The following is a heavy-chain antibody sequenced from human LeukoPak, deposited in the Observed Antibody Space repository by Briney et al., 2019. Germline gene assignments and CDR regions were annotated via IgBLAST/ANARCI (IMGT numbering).Heavy chain of an antibody. V-gene: IGHV4-30-4*07. D-gene: IGHD6-19*01. Sequence: PSETLSLTCEVSGDSLSSGGYSWSWIRQPPGKGLEWIGYIRYSGSTYYNPSLKSRVTISVDTSKNQFSLKLSSVTAADTAVYYCARDRGSSGWFRYPNDAFDIWGQGTMVTVSS. J-gene: IGHJ3*02. CDR1: GDSLSSGGYS. CDR2: IRYSGST. CDR3: ARDRGSSGWFRYPNDAFDI.